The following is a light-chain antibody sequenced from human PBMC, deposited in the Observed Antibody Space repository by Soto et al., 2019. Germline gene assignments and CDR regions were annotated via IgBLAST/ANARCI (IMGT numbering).Light chain of an antibody. J-gene: IGKJ4*01. CDR1: QSVSNDF. CDR2: DVS. Sequence: EIVLTQSPGILSLSPGERATLSCRASQSVSNDFLAWYQQKPGQAPRLLIYDVSSRATGIPDRFSGSGSGTDFTLTISSLEPEDFAVYYCQQRSNRLTFGGGTKVDIK. CDR3: QQRSNRLT. V-gene: IGKV3D-20*02.